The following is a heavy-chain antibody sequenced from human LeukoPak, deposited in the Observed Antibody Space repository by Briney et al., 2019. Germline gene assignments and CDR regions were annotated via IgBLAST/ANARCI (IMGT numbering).Heavy chain of an antibody. CDR2: LSSGGINK. CDR3: ARDQAGSGRAFDY. CDR1: GFTFSTYG. D-gene: IGHD2-15*01. V-gene: IGHV3-30*03. Sequence: WGSLCLSCAASGFTFSTYGIHWVRQAPGKGLEWVGLLSSGGINKHYADSVKGRFIISRDTSMNTLYLQMNSVGVEDTAVYYCARDQAGSGRAFDYWGRGTGVSVSS. J-gene: IGHJ4*02.